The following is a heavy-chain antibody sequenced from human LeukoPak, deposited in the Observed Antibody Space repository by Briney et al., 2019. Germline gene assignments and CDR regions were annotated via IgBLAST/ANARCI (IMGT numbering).Heavy chain of an antibody. CDR2: IYSDGINN. V-gene: IGHV3-33*01. CDR3: ARDSDVSTRYSMFDY. D-gene: IGHD2-21*01. CDR1: GFIFSTYG. Sequence: GRSLRLSCAASGFIFSTYGIHWVRQAPGKGLEWVAVIYSDGINNYYADSVKGRFSISRDNSKNTVYLQMNSLGAEDTAVYYCARDSDVSTRYSMFDYWGQGALVTVSS. J-gene: IGHJ4*02.